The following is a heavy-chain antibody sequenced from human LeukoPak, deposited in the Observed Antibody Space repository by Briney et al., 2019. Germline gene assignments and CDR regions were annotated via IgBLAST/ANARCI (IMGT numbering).Heavy chain of an antibody. V-gene: IGHV1-69*06. D-gene: IGHD3-22*01. Sequence: SVKVSCKASGGTFSSYAISWVRQAPGQGLEWMGGIIPIFGTANYAQKFQGRVTITADKSTSTAYMELSSLRSEDTAVYYCATSTYYYDSSGQNPLDYWGQGTLVTVSS. CDR1: GGTFSSYA. CDR2: IIPIFGTA. J-gene: IGHJ4*02. CDR3: ATSTYYYDSSGQNPLDY.